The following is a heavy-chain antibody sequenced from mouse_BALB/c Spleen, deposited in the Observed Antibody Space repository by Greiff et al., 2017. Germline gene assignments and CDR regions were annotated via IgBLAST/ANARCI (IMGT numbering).Heavy chain of an antibody. CDR2: IWSGGST. Sequence: VHLVESGPGLVQPSQSLSITCTVSGFSLTTYGVHWVRQSPGKGLEWLGIIWSGGSTDYNAAFISRLSISKDNSKSQVFFKMNSLQANDTAIYYCARKNYDWYFDVWGAGTTVTVSS. CDR3: ARKNYDWYFDV. CDR1: GFSLTTYG. V-gene: IGHV2-2*02. J-gene: IGHJ1*01. D-gene: IGHD2-4*01.